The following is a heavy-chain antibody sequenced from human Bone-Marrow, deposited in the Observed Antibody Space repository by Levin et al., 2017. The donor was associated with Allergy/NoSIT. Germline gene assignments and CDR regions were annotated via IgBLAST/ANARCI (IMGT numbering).Heavy chain of an antibody. V-gene: IGHV1-18*01. Sequence: GESLKISCKASGYTFTRHGITWVRQVPGQGLEWMGWISTYNGATNYVPKIQDRVTMTTDTSTNTAYMELRSLRSDDTATYYCATATEWNYAMGSWGQGTLVTVSS. J-gene: IGHJ4*02. CDR2: ISTYNGAT. CDR1: GYTFTRHG. CDR3: ATATEWNYAMGS. D-gene: IGHD3-9*01.